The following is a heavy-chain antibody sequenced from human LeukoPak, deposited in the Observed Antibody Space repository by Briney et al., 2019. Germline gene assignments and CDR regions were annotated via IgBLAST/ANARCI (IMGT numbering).Heavy chain of an antibody. J-gene: IGHJ5*02. CDR2: VNHSGST. Sequence: GSLRLTCAVYGGSFSGYSWTWIRQPPGMGLEWIGEVNHSGSTKSNPSLKSRVIISVDTSKKQFSLNLTSLTAADTAVYYRARVLVVVAARSCWFDPWGQGTLVTVSS. CDR3: ARVLVVVAARSCWFDP. V-gene: IGHV4-34*01. D-gene: IGHD2-15*01. CDR1: GGSFSGYS.